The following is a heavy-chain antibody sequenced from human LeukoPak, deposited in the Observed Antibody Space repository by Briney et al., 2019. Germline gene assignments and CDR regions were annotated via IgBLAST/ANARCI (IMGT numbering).Heavy chain of an antibody. D-gene: IGHD3-3*01. Sequence: GASVKVSCKASGGTFSSYAISWVRQAPGQGLEWMGGIIPIFGTANYAQKFQGRVTITTDESTSTAYMELSSLRSEDTAVYYCARTLTIFGVSYMDVWGKGTTVTVSS. CDR1: GGTFSSYA. J-gene: IGHJ6*03. CDR3: ARTLTIFGVSYMDV. CDR2: IIPIFGTA. V-gene: IGHV1-69*05.